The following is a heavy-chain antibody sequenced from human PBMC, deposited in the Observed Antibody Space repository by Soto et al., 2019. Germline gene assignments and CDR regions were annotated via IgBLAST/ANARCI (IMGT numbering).Heavy chain of an antibody. Sequence: QVQLVQSGAEVRKPGSSVKVSCKASGGTFSSFHITWVRQAPGQGLEWMGRIIPILGIANYAQRFQGRVTITADKSTNTAYMELNSLRSDDTAMYSCARGPNSRGDDWGQGTLITVSS. CDR2: IIPILGIA. V-gene: IGHV1-69*02. CDR3: ARGPNSRGDD. D-gene: IGHD7-27*01. J-gene: IGHJ4*02. CDR1: GGTFSSFH.